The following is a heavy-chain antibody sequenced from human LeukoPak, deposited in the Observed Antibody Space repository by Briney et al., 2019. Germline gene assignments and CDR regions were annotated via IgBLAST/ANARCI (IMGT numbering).Heavy chain of an antibody. Sequence: GGSLRLSCAASGFAFNKYWMHWVRQTPGKGLVWVSRINGDGSTTSYADSVKGGFTISRDNAKNTLYLQMSSLRAEDTAVYYCATGNHYDSRGYYTLGHWGQGTLVTVSS. J-gene: IGHJ4*02. V-gene: IGHV3-74*01. CDR1: GFAFNKYW. CDR2: INGDGSTT. CDR3: ATGNHYDSRGYYTLGH. D-gene: IGHD3-22*01.